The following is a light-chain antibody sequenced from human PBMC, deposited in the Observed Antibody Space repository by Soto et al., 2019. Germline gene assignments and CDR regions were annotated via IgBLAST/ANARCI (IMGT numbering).Light chain of an antibody. J-gene: IGKJ2*01. Sequence: DITMNQSPSTLPASVEDRVTITCRASQSISSWLARYQQKPGKAPTLLIYKASSLESGVPSRFSGSGSGTEFALTISRLQPDDFATDYCQQYNSWYTFGQGTKLEIK. V-gene: IGKV1-5*03. CDR3: QQYNSWYT. CDR2: KAS. CDR1: QSISSW.